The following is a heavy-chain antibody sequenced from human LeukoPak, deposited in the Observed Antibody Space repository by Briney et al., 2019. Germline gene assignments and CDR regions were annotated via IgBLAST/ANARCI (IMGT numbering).Heavy chain of an antibody. D-gene: IGHD3-10*01. CDR1: GFTFRSYA. CDR3: AKDRGVMVRGVIMNYYYYGMDV. CDR2: ISGSGGST. J-gene: IGHJ6*02. V-gene: IGHV3-23*01. Sequence: GGSLRLSCAASGFTFRSYAMSWVRQAPGKGLEWVSAISGSGGSTYYADSVKGRFTISRDNSKNTLYLQMNSLRAEDTAVYYCAKDRGVMVRGVIMNYYYYGMDVWGQGTTVTVSS.